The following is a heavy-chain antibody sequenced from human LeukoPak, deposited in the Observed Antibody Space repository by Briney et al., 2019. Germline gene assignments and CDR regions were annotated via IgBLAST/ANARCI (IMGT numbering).Heavy chain of an antibody. V-gene: IGHV3-23*01. Sequence: PGGSLRLSCAASGFTFSSYAMNWVRQAPGKGLEWVSDISDTGGSTYYVDSVKGRFTISRDNAKNSLYLQMNSLRAEDTAVYYCSRLRGYSYGYADYWGQGTLVTVSS. J-gene: IGHJ4*02. CDR1: GFTFSSYA. CDR3: SRLRGYSYGYADY. CDR2: ISDTGGST. D-gene: IGHD5-18*01.